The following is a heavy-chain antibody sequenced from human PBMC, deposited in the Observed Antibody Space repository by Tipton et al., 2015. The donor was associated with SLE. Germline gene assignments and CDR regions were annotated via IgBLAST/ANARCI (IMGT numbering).Heavy chain of an antibody. V-gene: IGHV4-39*07. CDR2: IYYSGST. J-gene: IGHJ4*02. D-gene: IGHD6-13*01. Sequence: GLVKPSETLSLTCTVSGGSISSSSYYWGWIRQPPGKGLEWIGSIYYSGSTYYNPSLKSRVTISVDTSKNQFSLKLSSVTAADTAVYYCAREAYSSSWYSGDYWGQGTLVTVSS. CDR3: AREAYSSSWYSGDY. CDR1: GGSISSSSYY.